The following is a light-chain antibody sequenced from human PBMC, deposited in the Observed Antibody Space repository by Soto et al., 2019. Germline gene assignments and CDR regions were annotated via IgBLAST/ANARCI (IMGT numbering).Light chain of an antibody. J-gene: IGLJ2*01. CDR3: AAWYDTLNGVV. Sequence: QSVLTQPPSASGTPGQRVTISCSGSSSNIGSNTVNWYQQLPGTAPQLLIYSNNPRPSGVPDRFFGAKSGTSASPAISGLQPEDEADYYCAAWYDTLNGVVFGGGTKLTVL. CDR1: SSNIGSNT. V-gene: IGLV1-44*01. CDR2: SNN.